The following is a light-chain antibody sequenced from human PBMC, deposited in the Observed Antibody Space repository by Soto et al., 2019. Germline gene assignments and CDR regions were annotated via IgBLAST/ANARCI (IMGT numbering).Light chain of an antibody. J-gene: IGKJ2*01. Sequence: DIQMTQSPSSLSASVGERVTITCRASQSISSYLNWYQQKPGKAPKLLIYAASSLQSGVPSRFSGSGSGTDFTLTINSLQPEDFATYYWQQSYNTPNTFGRGTKLEIK. CDR3: QQSYNTPNT. V-gene: IGKV1-39*01. CDR1: QSISSY. CDR2: AAS.